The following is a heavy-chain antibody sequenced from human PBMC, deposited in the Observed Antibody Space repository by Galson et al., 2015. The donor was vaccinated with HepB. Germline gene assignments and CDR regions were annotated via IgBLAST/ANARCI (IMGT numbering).Heavy chain of an antibody. CDR1: GFSLSTSAMC. D-gene: IGHD6-25*01. CDR3: ARMLAGSRLNYHDY. V-gene: IGHV2-70*11. J-gene: IGHJ4*02. CDR2: IDWDNDK. Sequence: PALVKPTQTLTLTCTFSGFSLSTSAMCVSWIRQPPGKALEWLARIDWDNDKYYSTSLKTRLIISKDTSKDQVVLTMTHMDPVDTATYYCARMLAGSRLNYHDYWGQGTLVTVSS.